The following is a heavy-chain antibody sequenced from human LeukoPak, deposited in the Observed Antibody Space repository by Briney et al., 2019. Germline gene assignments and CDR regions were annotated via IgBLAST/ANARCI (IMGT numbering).Heavy chain of an antibody. CDR3: ARRRDNWNYVWMYPADY. J-gene: IGHJ4*02. CDR1: GGSFSGYY. V-gene: IGHV4-34*01. D-gene: IGHD1-7*01. CDR2: INHSGST. Sequence: SETLSLTCAVYGGSFSGYYWSWIRQPPGKGLEWIGGINHSGSTNYNPSLKSRVTISVDTTKNQFSLKLSSVTAADTAVYYCARRRDNWNYVWMYPADYWGQGTLVTVSS.